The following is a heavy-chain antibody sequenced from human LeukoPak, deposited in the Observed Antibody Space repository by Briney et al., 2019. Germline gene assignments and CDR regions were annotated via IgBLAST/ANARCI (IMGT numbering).Heavy chain of an antibody. V-gene: IGHV3-23*01. CDR3: AKDHTPLTVVVSHFNY. CDR1: GFTFDNYA. J-gene: IGHJ4*02. D-gene: IGHD2-15*01. CDR2: IRSNGDTT. Sequence: GGYLRLSCAASGFTFDNYAMSWVRQAPGKGLEWVSTIRSNGDTTYYADSVKGRFTISRDNSKNTLYLQMNGLRADDTAVYYCAKDHTPLTVVVSHFNYWGQGTLVTVSS.